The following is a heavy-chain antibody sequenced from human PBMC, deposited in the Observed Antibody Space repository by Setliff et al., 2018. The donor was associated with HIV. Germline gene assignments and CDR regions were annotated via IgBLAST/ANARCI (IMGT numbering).Heavy chain of an antibody. V-gene: IGHV4-59*01. CDR1: GGFLNGYF. Sequence: PSETLSLTCTVSGGFLNGYFWTWIRQPPGKKLEWIGRAYYDGSTHYNPSLNSRAIISVDTSKNQCYLKVNSVTPADTAAYFCVRADNNGRFHHYMDGWGKGTTVTVS. D-gene: IGHD1-1*01. J-gene: IGHJ6*03. CDR3: VRADNNGRFHHYMDG. CDR2: AYYDGST.